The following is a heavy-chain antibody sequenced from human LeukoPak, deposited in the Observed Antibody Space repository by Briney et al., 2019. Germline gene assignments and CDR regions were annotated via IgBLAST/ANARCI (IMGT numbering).Heavy chain of an antibody. Sequence: GGSLRLSCAASGFTFSSSWMHWVRQAPGKGLIWISLISSDGSTTIYADSVKGRFTISRDNAKNTLYLQMNSLRPEDTAVYYCARREGSSWYYFDYWGQGTLVTVSS. V-gene: IGHV3-74*01. CDR3: ARREGSSWYYFDY. D-gene: IGHD6-13*01. CDR1: GFTFSSSW. CDR2: ISSDGSTT. J-gene: IGHJ4*02.